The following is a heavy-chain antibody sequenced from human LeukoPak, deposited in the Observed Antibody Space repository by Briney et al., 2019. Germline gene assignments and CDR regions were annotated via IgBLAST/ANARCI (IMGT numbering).Heavy chain of an antibody. CDR2: MNPNSGNT. V-gene: IGHV1-8*01. D-gene: IGHD3-22*01. CDR1: GYTFTSYD. Sequence: ASVKVSCKASGYTFTSYDINWVRQATGQGLEWMGWMNPNSGNTGYAQKFQGRVTMTRNTSISTAYMELSSLRSKDTAVYYCARGPYYYDSSGNQIDYWGQGTLVTVSS. CDR3: ARGPYYYDSSGNQIDY. J-gene: IGHJ4*02.